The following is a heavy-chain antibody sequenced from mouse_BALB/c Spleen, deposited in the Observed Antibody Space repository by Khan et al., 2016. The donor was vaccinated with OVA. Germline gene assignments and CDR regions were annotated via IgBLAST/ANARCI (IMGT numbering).Heavy chain of an antibody. D-gene: IGHD1-2*01. V-gene: IGHV3-2*02. J-gene: IGHJ2*01. CDR1: GYSITSGYG. CDR2: ISHSGST. Sequence: VQLKESGPGLVKPSQSLSLTCTVTGYSITSGYGWNWIRQFPGNKLEWMGYISHSGSTNYNPSPKSRFYIHRDKSKHQFFLQLNSVTTEDTATYHWASTARIKYWGQGTTLTVSS. CDR3: ASTARIKY.